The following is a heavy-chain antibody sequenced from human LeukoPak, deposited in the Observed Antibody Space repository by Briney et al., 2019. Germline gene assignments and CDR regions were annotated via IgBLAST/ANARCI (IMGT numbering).Heavy chain of an antibody. J-gene: IGHJ4*02. CDR1: GFTFDDYA. CDR3: AKSADSTGYLPYYFDY. D-gene: IGHD3-22*01. CDR2: ISWDGDNT. V-gene: IGHV3-43D*03. Sequence: GGSLRLSCAASGFTFDDYAMHWVRQAPGKGLEWVSLISWDGDNTYYADSVKGRFTISRDNSENSLYLQMNTVRAEDTAFYYCAKSADSTGYLPYYFDYWGRGTLVTVSS.